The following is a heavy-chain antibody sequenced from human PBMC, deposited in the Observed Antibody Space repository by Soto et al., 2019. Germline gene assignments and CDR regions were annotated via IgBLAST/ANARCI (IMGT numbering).Heavy chain of an antibody. V-gene: IGHV3-15*01. CDR1: EFTFTYAW. CDR2: IKSKTDGGTT. Sequence: GGSLRLSCAASEFTFTYAWMSWVRQAPGRGLEWVGRIKSKTDGGTTDYAAPVKGRFTISRDESQNTLYLQMNSLKTEDTAVYYCTSLYYGHWGQGTLVTVSS. CDR3: TSLYYGH. D-gene: IGHD3-16*02. J-gene: IGHJ4*02.